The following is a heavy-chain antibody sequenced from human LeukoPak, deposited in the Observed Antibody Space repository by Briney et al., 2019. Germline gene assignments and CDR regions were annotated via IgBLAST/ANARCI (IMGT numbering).Heavy chain of an antibody. CDR3: ARYTHDYGDYVNAFDI. CDR1: GYTFTSYG. Sequence: ASVKVSCKASGYTFTSYGISWVRQAPGQGLEWMGWISAYNGNTNYAQKLQGRVTMTTDTSTSTAYMELRSLRSDDTAVYYCARYTHDYGDYVNAFDIWGQGTMVTVSS. V-gene: IGHV1-18*01. CDR2: ISAYNGNT. J-gene: IGHJ3*02. D-gene: IGHD4-17*01.